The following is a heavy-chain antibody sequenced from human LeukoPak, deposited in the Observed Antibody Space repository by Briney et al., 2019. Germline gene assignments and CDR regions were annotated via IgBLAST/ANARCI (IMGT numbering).Heavy chain of an antibody. CDR1: GFAFNTYE. CDR3: ARGGWNYVFNY. D-gene: IGHD1-7*01. J-gene: IGHJ4*02. CDR2: ISSSGSTI. V-gene: IGHV3-48*03. Sequence: GGSLRLSCAASGFAFNTYEMNWVRQAPGKGLEWVSYISSSGSTIYYADYVKGRFTISRDNAKNSLYLQMNSLRAEDTAVYYCARGGWNYVFNYWGQGTLVTVSS.